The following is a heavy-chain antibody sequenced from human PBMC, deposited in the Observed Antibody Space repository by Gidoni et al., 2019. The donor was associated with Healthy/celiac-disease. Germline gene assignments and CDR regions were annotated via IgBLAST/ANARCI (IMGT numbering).Heavy chain of an antibody. CDR1: GGTFSSYT. CDR3: ARDYGYGDYEIFDY. D-gene: IGHD4-17*01. V-gene: IGHV1-69*08. Sequence: QVQLVQSGAEVKKPGSSVKVSCKASGGTFSSYTISWVRQAPGQGLEWMGRIIPILGIANYAQKFQGRVTITADKSTSTAYMELSSLRSEDTAVYYCARDYGYGDYEIFDYWGQGTLVTVSS. CDR2: IIPILGIA. J-gene: IGHJ4*02.